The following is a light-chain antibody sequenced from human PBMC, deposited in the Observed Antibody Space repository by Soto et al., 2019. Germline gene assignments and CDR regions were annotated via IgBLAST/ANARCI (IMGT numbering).Light chain of an antibody. J-gene: IGKJ1*01. CDR1: QTISSW. V-gene: IGKV1-5*03. CDR3: QHYNSYSEA. CDR2: KAS. Sequence: DIQMTQSPSTLSXSVGDRVTITCRASQTISSWLAWYQQKPGKAPKLLIYKASTLKSGVPSRFSGSGSGTEFTLTISSLQPDDSATYYCQHYNSYSEAFGQATKVDIK.